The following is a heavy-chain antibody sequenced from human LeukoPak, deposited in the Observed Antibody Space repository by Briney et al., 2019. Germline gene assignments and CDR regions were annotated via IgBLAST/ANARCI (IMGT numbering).Heavy chain of an antibody. Sequence: PGGSLRLSCTASGFTFGDYAMSWIRQAPGKVLEWVGFIRSKACGETADYAASVKGRFTISRDDSKAIAYLQMNSLNTEDTAVYHCTRDRGAYNLYDYWGQGTLVTVSS. CDR3: TRDRGAYNLYDY. J-gene: IGHJ4*02. CDR2: IRSKACGETA. D-gene: IGHD1-1*01. CDR1: GFTFGDYA. V-gene: IGHV3-49*03.